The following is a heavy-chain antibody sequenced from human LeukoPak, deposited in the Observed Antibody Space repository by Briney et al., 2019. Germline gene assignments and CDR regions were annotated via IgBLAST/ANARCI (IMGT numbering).Heavy chain of an antibody. CDR1: GFTFSRYT. Sequence: PGGSLRLSCAASGFTFSRYTMHWVRQAPGKGLEWVALISEDGSEEYYLDSVKGRFTISRDNCKNTLSLQMDSLRAEDTAVYYCVRDDWHQPDLFDYWGQGTLVTVSS. CDR3: VRDDWHQPDLFDY. D-gene: IGHD1-14*01. V-gene: IGHV3-30-3*01. J-gene: IGHJ4*02. CDR2: ISEDGSEE.